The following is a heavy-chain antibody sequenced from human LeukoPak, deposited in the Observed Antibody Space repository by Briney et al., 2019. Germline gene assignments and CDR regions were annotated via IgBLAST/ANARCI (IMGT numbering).Heavy chain of an antibody. J-gene: IGHJ4*02. CDR2: IWSDGSDK. D-gene: IGHD1-26*01. V-gene: IGHV3-33*01. CDR3: ATTLRSGSYYFDS. Sequence: GGSLRLSCAASGFTFSTHGIHWVRQAPGKGLEWVAVIWSDGSDKYYADSVKGRFTISRDTSKNTLFLQMNGLRAEDTAVYYCATTLRSGSYYFDSWGQGTLVTVSS. CDR1: GFTFSTHG.